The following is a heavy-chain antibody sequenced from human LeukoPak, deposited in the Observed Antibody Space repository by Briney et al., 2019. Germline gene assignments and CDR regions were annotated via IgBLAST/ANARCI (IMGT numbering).Heavy chain of an antibody. CDR3: ARDVVYYYGSGSYPLFDS. Sequence: SQTLSLTCSVSGGSISSSNYYWSWIRQPAGKGLEWIGRIYTSVSTNYNPSLKSRVTMSVDTSKNQFSLKLSSVTAADTAVYYCARDVVYYYGSGSYPLFDSWGQGTLVTVSS. CDR1: GGSISSSNYY. CDR2: IYTSVST. V-gene: IGHV4-61*02. D-gene: IGHD3-10*01. J-gene: IGHJ4*02.